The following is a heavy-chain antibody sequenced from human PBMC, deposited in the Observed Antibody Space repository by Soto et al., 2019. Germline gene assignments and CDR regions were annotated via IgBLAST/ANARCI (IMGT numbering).Heavy chain of an antibody. J-gene: IGHJ4*02. Sequence: EAQLVQSGGGLVQPGGSMRLSCAASGFTFSNYWMHWVRQAPGKGLVWVSSIKTDGSLTPYADSVKGRFTISRDNAKNTVYLQMNSLRAEDTAVYYCASSGYSYGSLLPVSIYFDYWGQGTLVTVSS. CDR2: IKTDGSLT. CDR1: GFTFSNYW. D-gene: IGHD5-18*01. V-gene: IGHV3-74*03. CDR3: ASSGYSYGSLLPVSIYFDY.